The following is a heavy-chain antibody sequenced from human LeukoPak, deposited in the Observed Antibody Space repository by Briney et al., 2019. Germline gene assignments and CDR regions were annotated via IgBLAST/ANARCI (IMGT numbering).Heavy chain of an antibody. D-gene: IGHD5-12*01. CDR1: GYTFTDYY. CDR3: ASVYSAYDLAQLDY. J-gene: IGHJ4*02. Sequence: ASVKVSCKASGYTFTDYYVHWVRQAPGQGLEWGGWINPNSGATNYAQTFQGRVTITTVTSFSTAYMELRSLRSDDTAVYYCASVYSAYDLAQLDYWGQGTLVTVSS. CDR2: INPNSGAT. V-gene: IGHV1-2*02.